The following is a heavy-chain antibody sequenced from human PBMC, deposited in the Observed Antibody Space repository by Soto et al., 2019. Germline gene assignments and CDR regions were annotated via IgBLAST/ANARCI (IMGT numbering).Heavy chain of an antibody. CDR2: IIPIFGTA. CDR3: ARGASGSWYNYFDY. Sequence: QVQLVQSGAEVKKPGSSVKVSCKASGGTFSSYAISWVRQAPGQGLEWMGGIIPIFGTANYAQKFQGRVTITADVSKSPASMELSSLRSEDTAVYYCARGASGSWYNYFDYWGQGTLVTVSS. D-gene: IGHD1-26*01. CDR1: GGTFSSYA. J-gene: IGHJ4*02. V-gene: IGHV1-69*12.